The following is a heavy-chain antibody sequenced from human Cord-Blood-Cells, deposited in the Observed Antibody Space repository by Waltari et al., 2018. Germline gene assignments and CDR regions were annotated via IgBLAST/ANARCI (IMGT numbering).Heavy chain of an antibody. V-gene: IGHV6-1*01. CDR1: GDSCPTTSVA. CDR3: ARDGGIAARPGFDY. J-gene: IGHJ4*02. CDR2: TYYRSKWYN. Sequence: VVLHQSGPELVKLSQTLSRTCAMSGDSCPTTSVACNWTRMSSSRGLEWLGRTYYRSKWYNDYAVSVKSRITINPATSKNQFSLQLNSVTPEDTAVYYCARDGGIAARPGFDYWGQGTLVTISS. D-gene: IGHD6-6*01.